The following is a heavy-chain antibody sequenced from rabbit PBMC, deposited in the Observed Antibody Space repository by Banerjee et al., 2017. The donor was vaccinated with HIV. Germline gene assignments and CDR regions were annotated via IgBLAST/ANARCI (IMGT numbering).Heavy chain of an antibody. V-gene: IGHV1S43*01. CDR1: GIDFNNYYY. CDR3: ARDDDYGDAYNL. D-gene: IGHD2-1*01. J-gene: IGHJ4*01. CDR2: IYTNSAST. Sequence: QQQLEESGGGLVKPGGTLTLTCKASGIDFNNYYYMCWVRQAPGKGLDLIACIYTNSASTWYASWVSGRFTISKTSSTTVTLQMTSLTAADTATYFCARDDDYGDAYNLWGPGTLVTVS.